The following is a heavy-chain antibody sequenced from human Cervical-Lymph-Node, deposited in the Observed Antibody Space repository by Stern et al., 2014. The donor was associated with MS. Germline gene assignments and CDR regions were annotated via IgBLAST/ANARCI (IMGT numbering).Heavy chain of an antibody. D-gene: IGHD6-19*01. CDR1: GGSVSSGSYY. V-gene: IGHV4-61*01. CDR2: IYYSGST. Sequence: QVQLVESGPGLVKPSETLSLTCTVSGGSVSSGSYYWSWIRQHPGKGLEWIGTIYYSGSTNYNPSLESRVTISVDTSKNQFSLKLSSVTAADTAVYYRARGSSRSPLYFDYWGQGTLVTVSS. CDR3: ARGSSRSPLYFDY. J-gene: IGHJ4*02.